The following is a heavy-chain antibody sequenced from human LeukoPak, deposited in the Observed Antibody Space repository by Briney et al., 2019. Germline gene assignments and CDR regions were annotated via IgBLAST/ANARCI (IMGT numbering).Heavy chain of an antibody. CDR2: INPNSGGT. V-gene: IGHV1-2*02. CDR1: GYTFTGYY. Sequence: ASVKVSCKASGYTFTGYYMHWVRQAPGQGLEWMGWINPNSGGTNYAQKFQGRVTMTRDTSISTAYMELSRLRSDDTAVYYCARGVIGNYYGSGGIAYWGQGTLVTVSS. CDR3: ARGVIGNYYGSGGIAY. J-gene: IGHJ4*02. D-gene: IGHD3-10*01.